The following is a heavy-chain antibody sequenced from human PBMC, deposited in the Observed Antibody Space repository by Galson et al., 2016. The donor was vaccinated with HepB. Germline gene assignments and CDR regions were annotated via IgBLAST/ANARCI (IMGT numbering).Heavy chain of an antibody. V-gene: IGHV1-18*01. D-gene: IGHD2/OR15-2a*01. CDR3: ARDVQYRFDS. CDR1: GYTFTTSG. Sequence: QSGAEVKKPGESLKISCKASGYTFTTSGISWVRQAPGQGLEWMGWISTYSGNTKYAQKFQGGLTLTTDSSTTTAYMELRSLGFDDTALYYCARDVQYRFDSWGQGTLVTVSS. J-gene: IGHJ4*02. CDR2: ISTYSGNT.